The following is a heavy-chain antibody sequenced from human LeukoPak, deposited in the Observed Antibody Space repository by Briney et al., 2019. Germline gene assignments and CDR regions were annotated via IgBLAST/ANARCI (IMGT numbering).Heavy chain of an antibody. J-gene: IGHJ4*02. CDR3: ARVRLSGSYFFDY. Sequence: PGGSLRLSCAASGFTFSSYAMHWVRQAPGKGPEYVSAISSNGGSTYYADSVKGRFTISRDNSKNTLYLQMGSLRAEDMAVYYCARVRLSGSYFFDYWGQGTLVTVSS. CDR2: ISSNGGST. CDR1: GFTFSSYA. V-gene: IGHV3-64*02. D-gene: IGHD1-26*01.